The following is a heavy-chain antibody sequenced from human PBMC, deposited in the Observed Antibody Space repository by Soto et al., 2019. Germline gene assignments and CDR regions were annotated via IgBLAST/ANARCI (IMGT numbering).Heavy chain of an antibody. V-gene: IGHV4-30-2*01. J-gene: IGHJ4*02. CDR3: ARGYSSGYGY. Sequence: SETLSLTCTVSGGSISSYSWSWIRQPPGKGLEWIGYIYHSGSTYYNPSLKSRVTISVDRSKNQFSLKLSSVTAADTAVYYCARGYSSGYGYWGQGTLVTVSS. D-gene: IGHD3-22*01. CDR1: GGSISSYS. CDR2: IYHSGST.